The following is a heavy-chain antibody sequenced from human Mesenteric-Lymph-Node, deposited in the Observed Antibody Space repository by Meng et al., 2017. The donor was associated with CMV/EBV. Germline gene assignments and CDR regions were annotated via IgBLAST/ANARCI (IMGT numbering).Heavy chain of an antibody. Sequence: TVSGDSISSGAYFWNWIRQHPGKGLEWIGSIYHSGTTYYNPSLKSRVTISVDTSKNQFSLRLSFVTAADTAVYYCARDSSGYYWFDPWGQGTLVTVSS. CDR3: ARDSSGYYWFDP. CDR2: IYHSGTT. CDR1: GDSISSGAYF. J-gene: IGHJ5*02. D-gene: IGHD3-22*01. V-gene: IGHV4-31*03.